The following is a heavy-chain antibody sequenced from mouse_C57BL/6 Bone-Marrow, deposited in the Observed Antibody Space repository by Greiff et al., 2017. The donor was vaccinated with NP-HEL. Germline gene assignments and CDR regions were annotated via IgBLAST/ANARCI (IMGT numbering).Heavy chain of an antibody. V-gene: IGHV5-6*01. CDR3: ARRLCYGNSYAMDY. J-gene: IGHJ4*01. Sequence: EVQLQESGGDLVKPGGSLKLSCAASGFTFSSYGMSWVRQTPDKRLEWVATISSGGSYSYYPDSGKGRFTIARDNAKNTLYLQMSSLKSEDTAMYYCARRLCYGNSYAMDYWGQGTSVTVSS. D-gene: IGHD2-1*01. CDR1: GFTFSSYG. CDR2: ISSGGSYS.